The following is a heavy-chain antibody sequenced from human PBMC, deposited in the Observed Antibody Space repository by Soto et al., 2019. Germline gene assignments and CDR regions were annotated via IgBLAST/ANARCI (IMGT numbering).Heavy chain of an antibody. J-gene: IGHJ4*02. D-gene: IGHD3-22*01. CDR3: ARVSSEDYYDSSGYYFTDGYFDY. V-gene: IGHV4-34*01. Sequence: PSDTLSLTCAVYGGSFSGYYWSWIRQPPGKGLEWIGEINHSGSTNYNPSLKSRVAISVDTSKNQFSLKLSSVTAADTAVYYCARVSSEDYYDSSGYYFTDGYFDYWGQGTLVTVSS. CDR2: INHSGST. CDR1: GGSFSGYY.